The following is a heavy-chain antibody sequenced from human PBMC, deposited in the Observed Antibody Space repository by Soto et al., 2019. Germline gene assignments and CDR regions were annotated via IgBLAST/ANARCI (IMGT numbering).Heavy chain of an antibody. D-gene: IGHD6-19*01. V-gene: IGHV4-30-2*01. Sequence: LSLTCAVSGGPISSGGYSWSWIRQPPGKGLEWIGYIYHSGSTYYNPSLKSRVTISVDRSKNQFSLKLSSVTAADTAVYYCARGASGWQDSRRFYYFDYWGQGNLVTVSS. CDR1: GGPISSGGYS. CDR3: ARGASGWQDSRRFYYFDY. J-gene: IGHJ4*02. CDR2: IYHSGST.